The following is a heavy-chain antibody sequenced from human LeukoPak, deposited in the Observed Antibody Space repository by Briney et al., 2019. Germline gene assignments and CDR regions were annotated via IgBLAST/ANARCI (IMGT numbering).Heavy chain of an antibody. CDR2: ISGSGGST. V-gene: IGHV3-23*01. CDR1: GFTFSSYA. D-gene: IGHD3-3*01. J-gene: IGHJ4*02. Sequence: PGGSLRLSCAASGFTFSSYAMSWVRQAPGKGLEWVSAISGSGGSTYYADSVKGRFTISRDNSKNTLYLQMNSLRAEDTAVYYCAKVNPPSAHYDFWSGYYGSDYWGQGTLVTVSS. CDR3: AKVNPPSAHYDFWSGYYGSDY.